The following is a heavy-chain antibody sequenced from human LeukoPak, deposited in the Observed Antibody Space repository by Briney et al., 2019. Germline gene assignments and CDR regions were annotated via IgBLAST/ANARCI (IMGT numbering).Heavy chain of an antibody. J-gene: IGHJ1*01. V-gene: IGHV3-30-3*01. D-gene: IGHD6-13*01. CDR1: GFTFSSYA. CDR3: ARVPYVEQQLDEEYFQH. CDR2: ISYDGSNK. Sequence: GGSLRLSCAASGFTFSSYAMHWVRQAPGKGLEWVAVISYDGSNKYYADSVKGRFTISRDNSKNTLYLQMNSLRAEDTAVYYCARVPYVEQQLDEEYFQHWGQGTLVTVSS.